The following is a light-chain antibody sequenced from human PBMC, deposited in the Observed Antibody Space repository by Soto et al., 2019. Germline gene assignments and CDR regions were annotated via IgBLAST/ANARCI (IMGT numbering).Light chain of an antibody. CDR2: YDD. J-gene: IGLJ3*02. CDR3: CSFPYNYVHVM. Sequence: QSVLTQPPSVSDAPRQRVTISCSGSSSNIGNNAVNWYQQLPGKAPKLLIFYDDLLPSGVSDRFSGSKSGTSASLAISGLQSEDEADYYCCSFPYNYVHVMFGGGTKLTVL. CDR1: SSNIGNNA. V-gene: IGLV1-36*01.